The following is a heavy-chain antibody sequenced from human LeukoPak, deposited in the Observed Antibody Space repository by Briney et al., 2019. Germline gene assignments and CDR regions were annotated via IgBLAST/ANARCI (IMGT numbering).Heavy chain of an antibody. Sequence: GGSLRLSCAASGFTFSSYWMSWVRQAPGKGMKWVANIKQDGSEKYYVDSVKGRFTISRDDAKNSLYLQMNSLRAEDTAVYYCARSARGYYYDSSGYYSPLFDYWGQGTLVTVSS. D-gene: IGHD3-22*01. CDR1: GFTFSSYW. V-gene: IGHV3-7*01. CDR2: IKQDGSEK. CDR3: ARSARGYYYDSSGYYSPLFDY. J-gene: IGHJ4*02.